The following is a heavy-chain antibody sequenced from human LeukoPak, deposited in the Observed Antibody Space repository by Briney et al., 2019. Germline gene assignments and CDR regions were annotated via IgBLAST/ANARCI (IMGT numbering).Heavy chain of an antibody. CDR3: ATGAYSGSLDY. D-gene: IGHD1-26*01. CDR2: VDPEDGET. CDR1: GYTFTDYY. V-gene: IGHV1-69-2*01. J-gene: IGHJ4*02. Sequence: GASVKISCKVSGYTFTDYYMHWVQQAPGKGLEWMGLVDPEDGETIYAEKFQGRVAITADTSTDTAYMELSSLRSEDTDVYYCATGAYSGSLDYWGQGTLVTVSS.